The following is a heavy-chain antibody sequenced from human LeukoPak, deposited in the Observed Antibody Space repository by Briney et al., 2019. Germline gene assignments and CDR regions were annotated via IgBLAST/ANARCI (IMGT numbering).Heavy chain of an antibody. V-gene: IGHV1-18*01. D-gene: IGHD5-12*01. J-gene: IGHJ5*02. CDR2: ISVDNGNT. Sequence: ASVKVSCKASGFTFTNYAISWVRQAPGQGLEWLAWISVDNGNTNYLRNLQGRVTLTTDTSTSTAYMELRNLRSDDTAVYYCARDSWARAYDIDHWGQGTLVTVSS. CDR1: GFTFTNYA. CDR3: ARDSWARAYDIDH.